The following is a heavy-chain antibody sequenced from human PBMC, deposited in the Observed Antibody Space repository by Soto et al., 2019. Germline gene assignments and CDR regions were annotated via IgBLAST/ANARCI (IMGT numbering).Heavy chain of an antibody. CDR2: ISYDGSNK. J-gene: IGHJ4*02. Sequence: TGGSLRLSCAASGFTFSSYGMHWVRQAPGKGLEWVAVISYDGSNKYYADSVKGRFTISRDNSKNTLYLQMNSLRAEDTAVYYCANVLRYFDWLPPFDYWGQGTLVTVSS. D-gene: IGHD3-9*01. CDR3: ANVLRYFDWLPPFDY. V-gene: IGHV3-30*18. CDR1: GFTFSSYG.